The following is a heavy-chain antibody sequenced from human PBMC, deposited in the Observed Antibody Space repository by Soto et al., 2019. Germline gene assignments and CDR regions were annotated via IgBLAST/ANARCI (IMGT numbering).Heavy chain of an antibody. CDR3: ARDADFWGGYYYYYGMAV. CDR2: IIPIFGTA. CDR1: GGTFSSYA. Sequence: QVQLVQSGAEVKKPGSSVKVSCKASGGTFSSYAISWVRQAPGQGLEWMGGIIPIFGTANYAQKFQGRVTITADDSSGTAYIELSSLRSDDTAVYYCARDADFWGGYYYYYGMAVWGQGTTVTVSS. D-gene: IGHD3-3*01. V-gene: IGHV1-69*12. J-gene: IGHJ6*02.